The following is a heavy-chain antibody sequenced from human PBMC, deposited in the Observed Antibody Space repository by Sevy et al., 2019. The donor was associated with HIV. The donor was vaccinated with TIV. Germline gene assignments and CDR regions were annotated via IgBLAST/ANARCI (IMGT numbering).Heavy chain of an antibody. CDR3: TRVGSAPYYDFWSGYYGTPGFDY. D-gene: IGHD3-3*01. CDR1: GFTFGDYA. J-gene: IGHJ4*02. V-gene: IGHV3-49*03. Sequence: GGSLRLSCTASGFTFGDYAMSWFRQAPGKGLEWVGFIRSKAYGGTTEYAASVKGRFTISRDDSKSIANLQMNSLKTEDTAVYYCTRVGSAPYYDFWSGYYGTPGFDYWGQGTLVTVSS. CDR2: IRSKAYGGTT.